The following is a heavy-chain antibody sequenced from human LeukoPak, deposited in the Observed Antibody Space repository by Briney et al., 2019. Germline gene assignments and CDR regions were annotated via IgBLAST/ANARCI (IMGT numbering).Heavy chain of an antibody. Sequence: GGSLRLSCAASGFTFSSHGMHWVRQAPGKGLEWVAFIRYDGSTKYYADSAKGRFTISRDNSKNTLYLQMNSLRAEDTAVYYCARDMVGGYYYMDVWGKGTTVTVSS. D-gene: IGHD2-15*01. CDR3: ARDMVGGYYYMDV. CDR2: IRYDGSTK. CDR1: GFTFSSHG. V-gene: IGHV3-30*02. J-gene: IGHJ6*03.